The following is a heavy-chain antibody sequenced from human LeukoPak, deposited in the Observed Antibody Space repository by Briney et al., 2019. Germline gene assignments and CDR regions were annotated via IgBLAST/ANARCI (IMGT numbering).Heavy chain of an antibody. V-gene: IGHV4-59*10. CDR3: ARCYYYDNSGYYRGVDY. CDR1: GGSFSGYY. Sequence: SETLSLTCAVYGGSFSGYYWSWIRQPAGKGLEWIGRIYTSGSTNYNPSLKSRITISVDTSKNQFSLKLSSVTAADTAVYYCARCYYYDNSGYYRGVDYWGQGTLVTVSS. D-gene: IGHD3-22*01. CDR2: IYTSGST. J-gene: IGHJ4*02.